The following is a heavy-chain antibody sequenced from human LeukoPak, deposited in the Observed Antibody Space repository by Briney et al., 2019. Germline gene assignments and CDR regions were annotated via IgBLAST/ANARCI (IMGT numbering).Heavy chain of an antibody. D-gene: IGHD3-16*01. CDR1: GYSISSGDY. CDR2: IFNSGST. J-gene: IGHJ4*02. CDR3: ARNRSEPLGNGGSFDY. Sequence: PSETLSLTCAGSGYSISSGDYWGWIRQPPGKGLEWIGSIFNSGSTYYNPSLKSRVTISADTSKRHFSLKLSSVTAADTAVYYCARNRSEPLGNGGSFDYWGQGTLVTVSS. V-gene: IGHV4-38-2*01.